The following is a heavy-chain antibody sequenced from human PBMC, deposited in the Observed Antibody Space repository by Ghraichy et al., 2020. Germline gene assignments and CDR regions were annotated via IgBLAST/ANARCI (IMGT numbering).Heavy chain of an antibody. V-gene: IGHV4-30-4*07. CDR1: GGSISSGGYS. Sequence: SETLSLTCAVSGGSISSGGYSWSWIRQPPGKGLEWIGYIYYSGSTYYNPSLKSRVTISVDTSKNQFSLKLSSVTAADTAVYYCARGLPIVVVTHDAFDIWGQGTMVTVSS. J-gene: IGHJ3*02. CDR2: IYYSGST. CDR3: ARGLPIVVVTHDAFDI. D-gene: IGHD2-21*02.